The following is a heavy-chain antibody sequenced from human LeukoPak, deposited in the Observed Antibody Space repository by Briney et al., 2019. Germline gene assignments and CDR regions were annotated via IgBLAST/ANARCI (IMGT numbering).Heavy chain of an antibody. J-gene: IGHJ4*02. CDR2: IYTSGST. Sequence: SETLSLTCTVSGGSISSYYWSWIRQPAGKGLEWIGRIYTSGSTNYNPSLKSRVTISVDTSKNQFSLKLSSVTAADTAVYYCARDTLGEGEDANYAVYYFDYWGQGTPVTVSS. V-gene: IGHV4-4*07. CDR3: ARDTLGEGEDANYAVYYFDY. CDR1: GGSISSYY. D-gene: IGHD3-10*01.